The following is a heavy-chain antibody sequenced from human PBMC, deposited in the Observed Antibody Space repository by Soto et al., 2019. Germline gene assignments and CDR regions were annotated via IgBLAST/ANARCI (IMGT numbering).Heavy chain of an antibody. CDR3: SRIAVSGPLPGFDY. CDR2: VSYSGST. D-gene: IGHD6-19*01. V-gene: IGHV4-39*01. Sequence: SETLSLTCTVSGGSISNSSYLWGWIRQPPGKGLQWIGSVSYSGSTYYDPSLKSRVTISVDTSKTQSSLRLSSVTAADTAVYYCSRIAVSGPLPGFDYWGQGALVTVSS. CDR1: GGSISNSSYL. J-gene: IGHJ4*02.